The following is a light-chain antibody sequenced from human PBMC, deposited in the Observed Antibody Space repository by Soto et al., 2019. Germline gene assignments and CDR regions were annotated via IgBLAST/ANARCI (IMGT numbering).Light chain of an antibody. CDR1: QGSSSH. J-gene: IGKJ4*01. Sequence: AIRMTQSPSSFSASTGDRVTITCRASQGSSSHLAWYQVKPGKAPSLLIYTASYLESGVPSRFSGSESGTDFTLTISSLQSEDFAVYYCQQYFSYPLTFGGGTKGEIK. CDR2: TAS. V-gene: IGKV1-8*01. CDR3: QQYFSYPLT.